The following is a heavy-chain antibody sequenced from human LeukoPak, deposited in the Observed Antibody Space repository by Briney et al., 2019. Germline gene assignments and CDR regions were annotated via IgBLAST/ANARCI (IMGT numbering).Heavy chain of an antibody. D-gene: IGHD5-18*01. V-gene: IGHV3-30*03. CDR2: ISHDGSNK. J-gene: IGHJ4*02. CDR1: GFSFSKYG. CDR3: AGGGHTGMAVYHFDY. Sequence: GRSLRLSCAASGFSFSKYGMHWVRQAPGKGLEWVAVISHDGSNKYYADSVKGRFTISRDNSKNTLYLQMNSLRAEETAVYYCAGGGHTGMAVYHFDYWGQGALVTVSS.